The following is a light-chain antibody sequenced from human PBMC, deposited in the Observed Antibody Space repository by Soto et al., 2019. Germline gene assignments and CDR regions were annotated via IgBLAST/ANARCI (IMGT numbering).Light chain of an antibody. CDR1: QSMSSY. V-gene: IGKV1-39*01. CDR2: AAS. Sequence: DIQMTQSPSSLSASVGDRVTITCRASQSMSSYLNWYQQKPGKAPKLLIYAASSLQSGVPSRFSGSGSGTDFTLTISSLQPEDFATYYGQQSYSTITLGQGTRLEIK. J-gene: IGKJ5*01. CDR3: QQSYSTIT.